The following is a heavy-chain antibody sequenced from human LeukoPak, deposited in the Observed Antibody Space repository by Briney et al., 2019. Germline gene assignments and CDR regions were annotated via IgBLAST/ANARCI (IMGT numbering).Heavy chain of an antibody. V-gene: IGHV3-7*01. J-gene: IGHJ4*02. CDR3: ARHRVPTSPSPFDY. Sequence: GGSLRLSCAASGFTFSSYWMSWVRQAPGKGLEWVAYIKQDGSEKYYVDSVKGRFTISRDNAKNSLYLQMNTLRAEDTAVYYCARHRVPTSPSPFDYWGQGTLVTVSS. CDR1: GFTFSSYW. CDR2: IKQDGSEK. D-gene: IGHD4-11*01.